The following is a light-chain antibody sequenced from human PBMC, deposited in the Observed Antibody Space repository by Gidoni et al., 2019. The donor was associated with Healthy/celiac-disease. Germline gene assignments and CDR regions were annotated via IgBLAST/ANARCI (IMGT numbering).Light chain of an antibody. CDR2: KAS. J-gene: IGKJ2*01. V-gene: IGKV1-5*03. Sequence: DIQMIQSPSTLSASVGDRVTITCRASQSISSWLAWYQQKPGKAPKLLIYKASSLESGVPSRFSRSGSGTEFTLTISSLQPDDFATYYCQQYNSYPYTFXQXTKLEIK. CDR3: QQYNSYPYT. CDR1: QSISSW.